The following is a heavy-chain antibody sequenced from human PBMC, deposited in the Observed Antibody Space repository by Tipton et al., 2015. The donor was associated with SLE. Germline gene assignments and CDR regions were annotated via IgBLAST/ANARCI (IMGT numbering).Heavy chain of an antibody. Sequence: SLRLSCAASGFTFSSYEMNWVRQAPGKGLEWVSYISSSGSSIFYADSVKGRFTISRDNAKNSLYLQLNSLRAEDTAVYYCARGVPSDYWGQGTLVTVSS. CDR3: ARGVPSDY. V-gene: IGHV3-48*03. CDR1: GFTFSSYE. CDR2: ISSSGSSI. J-gene: IGHJ4*02.